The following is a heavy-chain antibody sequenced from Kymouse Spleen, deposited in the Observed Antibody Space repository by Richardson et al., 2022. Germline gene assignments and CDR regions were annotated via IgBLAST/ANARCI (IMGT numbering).Heavy chain of an antibody. CDR1: GGSVSSGSYY. CDR3: ARGMTTVTTRWFDP. CDR2: IYYSGST. D-gene: IGHD4-11,IGHD4-11*01. V-gene: IGHV4-61*01. J-gene: IGHJ5*02. Sequence: QVQLQESGPGLVKPSETLSLTCTVSGGSVSSGSYYWSWIRQPPGKGLEWIGYIYYSGSTNYNPSLKSRVTISVDTSKNQFSLKLSSVTAADTAVYYCARGMTTVTTRWFDPWGQGTLVTVSS.